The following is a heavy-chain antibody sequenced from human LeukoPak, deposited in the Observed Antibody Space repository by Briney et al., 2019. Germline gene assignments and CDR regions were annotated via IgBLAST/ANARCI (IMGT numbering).Heavy chain of an antibody. Sequence: ASVKVSCKSSGYTFTSFGISWVRQPPGQGLELMGWSGAYNGDTNNAQKFQGRVTMTKDTSTSTAYMDLRSLRSDDTAVYYCTRDHCSGDNCPSFDYWGQGTLVTVSS. V-gene: IGHV1-18*04. CDR2: SGAYNGDT. CDR1: GYTFTSFG. CDR3: TRDHCSGDNCPSFDY. D-gene: IGHD2-15*01. J-gene: IGHJ4*02.